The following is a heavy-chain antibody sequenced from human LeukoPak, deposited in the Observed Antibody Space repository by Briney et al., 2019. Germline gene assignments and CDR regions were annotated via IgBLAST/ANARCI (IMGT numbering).Heavy chain of an antibody. Sequence: ASVKVSCKASGYTFTGYYMHWVRQAPGQGLEWMGWMNPNSGNIGYAQKFQGRVTMTRNTSISTAYMELSSLRSEDTAVYYCARASYYDSSGYIDYWGQGTLVTVSS. V-gene: IGHV1-8*02. J-gene: IGHJ4*02. CDR1: GYTFTGYY. CDR3: ARASYYDSSGYIDY. D-gene: IGHD3-22*01. CDR2: MNPNSGNI.